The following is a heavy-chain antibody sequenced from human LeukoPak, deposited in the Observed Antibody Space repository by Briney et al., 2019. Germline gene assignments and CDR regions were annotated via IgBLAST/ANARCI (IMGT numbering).Heavy chain of an antibody. CDR3: AKDGHCSGGSCYRTGFDY. D-gene: IGHD2-15*01. J-gene: IGHJ4*02. V-gene: IGHV3-30*02. CDR1: GFTFSSYG. CDR2: IRYDGSNK. Sequence: GGSLRLSCAASGFTFSSYGMHWVRQAPGKGLKWVAFIRYDGSNKYYADSVKGRFTISRDNSKNTLYLQMNSLRAEDTAVYYCAKDGHCSGGSCYRTGFDYWGQGTLVTVSS.